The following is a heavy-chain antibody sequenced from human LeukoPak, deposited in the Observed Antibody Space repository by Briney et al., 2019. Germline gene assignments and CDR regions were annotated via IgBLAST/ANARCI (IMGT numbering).Heavy chain of an antibody. CDR1: GGTFSSYA. CDR2: IIPILGTA. CDR3: ARIMEYCSSTSCYYGMDV. Sequence: ASVKVSCKASGGTFSSYAISWVRQAPGQGLEWMGGIIPILGTANYAQNFQGRLTITADESTRTAYMELSSLRSEDTAVYYCARIMEYCSSTSCYYGMDVWGQGTTVTVSS. D-gene: IGHD2-2*01. J-gene: IGHJ6*02. V-gene: IGHV1-69*13.